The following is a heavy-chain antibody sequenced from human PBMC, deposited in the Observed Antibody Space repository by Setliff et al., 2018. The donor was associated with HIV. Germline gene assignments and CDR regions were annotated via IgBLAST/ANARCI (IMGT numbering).Heavy chain of an antibody. Sequence: SETLSLTCTVYGGFIKNSNYYWGWIRQPPGKGLEWIGNIHYSGSTYYNPSLKSRVTISVDTSENQLSLRLTSMTAADTAVYYCARRLTTDYFDYWGQGTLVTVSS. CDR1: GGFIKNSNYY. J-gene: IGHJ4*02. V-gene: IGHV4-39*01. CDR3: ARRLTTDYFDY. D-gene: IGHD4-4*01. CDR2: IHYSGST.